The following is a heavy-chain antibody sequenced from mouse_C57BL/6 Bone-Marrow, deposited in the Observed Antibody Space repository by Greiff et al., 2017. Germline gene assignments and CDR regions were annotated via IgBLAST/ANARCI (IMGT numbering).Heavy chain of an antibody. CDR1: GFSLSTFGMG. D-gene: IGHD3-3*01. CDR2: IWWDDDK. Sequence: QVQLKESGPGLLQPSQSLSLSCSSSGFSLSTFGMGVGWIRQPSGKGLEWLAHIWWDDDKYYNPARKSRLTISKDTSKNQVFLRIANVDTADTVTYYCARKGGLLDYWGQGTTLTVSS. V-gene: IGHV8-8*01. CDR3: ARKGGLLDY. J-gene: IGHJ2*01.